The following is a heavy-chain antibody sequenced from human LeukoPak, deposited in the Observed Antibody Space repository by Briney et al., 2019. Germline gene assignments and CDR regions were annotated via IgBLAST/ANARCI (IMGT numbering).Heavy chain of an antibody. V-gene: IGHV3-48*04. CDR1: GFTFSSYS. CDR2: ISSSSITI. J-gene: IGHJ4*02. CDR3: ARDRGGSYSAIDY. Sequence: GGSLRLSCAASGFTFSSYSLNWVRQAPGKGLGWVSFISSSSITIYYADSVKGRFTISRDNAEKSLYLQMNSLRAEDTAVYYCARDRGGSYSAIDYWGQGTLVTVS. D-gene: IGHD2-15*01.